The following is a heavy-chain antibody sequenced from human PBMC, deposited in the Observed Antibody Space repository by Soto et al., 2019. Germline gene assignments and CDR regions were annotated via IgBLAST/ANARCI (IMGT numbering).Heavy chain of an antibody. Sequence: SETLSLTCGVYGGSFSGYYWSWIRQPPGKGRECIGEINHSGSTNYNPSLKSRVTISVATSKNQCSLKLTSVTAADTPASYCARVHVMAVAGSTFDYGRHGTLVTVSS. J-gene: IGHJ4*01. CDR2: INHSGST. V-gene: IGHV4-34*01. CDR3: ARVHVMAVAGSTFDY. CDR1: GGSFSGYY. D-gene: IGHD6-19*01.